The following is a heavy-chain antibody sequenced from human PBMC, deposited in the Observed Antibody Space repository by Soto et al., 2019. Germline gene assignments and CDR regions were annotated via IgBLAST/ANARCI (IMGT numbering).Heavy chain of an antibody. CDR1: GFTFSTYW. CDR3: ARDMGPSGAYGY. Sequence: EVQLVDSGGDLVQPGGSLRLSCAASGFTFSTYWMSWVRQAPGKGLEWVANIDPDGSQKYYVDSVKGRFTISRDNAKISLYLQMNSLRAEDTSVDYCARDMGPSGAYGYWGQGTLVTVSS. D-gene: IGHD1-26*01. CDR2: IDPDGSQK. J-gene: IGHJ4*02. V-gene: IGHV3-7*03.